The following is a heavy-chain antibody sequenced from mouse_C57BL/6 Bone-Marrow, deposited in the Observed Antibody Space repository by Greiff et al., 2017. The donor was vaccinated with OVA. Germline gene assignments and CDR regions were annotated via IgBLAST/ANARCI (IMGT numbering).Heavy chain of an antibody. D-gene: IGHD2-10*02. V-gene: IGHV12-3*01. CDR2: ITHSGET. CDR3: AGDRSSIPFAY. CDR1: GFPITSGYF. J-gene: IGHJ3*01. Sequence: ESGPGLVKPSQSLFLTCSITGFPITSGYFWIWIRQSPGKPLEWMGYITHSGETFYNPSLQSPISITRETSKNQFFLQLNSVTTEDTAMYYCAGDRSSIPFAYWGQGTLVTVSA.